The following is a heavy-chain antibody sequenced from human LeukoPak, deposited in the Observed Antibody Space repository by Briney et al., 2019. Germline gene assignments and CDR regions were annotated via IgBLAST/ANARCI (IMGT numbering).Heavy chain of an antibody. CDR3: AKALSGTLAGNFDY. V-gene: IGHV3-23*01. Sequence: PGGSLRLSCAASGFTFSDYATTWVRQAPGKGLEWVSTITTSGGSTYYADSVKGRFTISRDNSKNTLYLQMNSLRAEDTAVYYCAKALSGTLAGNFDYWGQGTLVTVSS. D-gene: IGHD1-1*01. J-gene: IGHJ4*02. CDR2: ITTSGGST. CDR1: GFTFSDYA.